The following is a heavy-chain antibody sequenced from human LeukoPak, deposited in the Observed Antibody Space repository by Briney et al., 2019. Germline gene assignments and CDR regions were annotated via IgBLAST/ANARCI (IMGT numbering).Heavy chain of an antibody. Sequence: GGSLRLSCAASGFTFSSYWMSWVRQAPGTGLGGGANIKQDGSEKYYVDSVKGRFTISRDNAKNSLYLQMNSLRAEDTAVYYCARVRKEQWLASGWGSGLFDYWGQGTLVTVSS. CDR2: IKQDGSEK. D-gene: IGHD6-19*01. CDR3: ARVRKEQWLASGWGSGLFDY. J-gene: IGHJ4*02. CDR1: GFTFSSYW. V-gene: IGHV3-7*01.